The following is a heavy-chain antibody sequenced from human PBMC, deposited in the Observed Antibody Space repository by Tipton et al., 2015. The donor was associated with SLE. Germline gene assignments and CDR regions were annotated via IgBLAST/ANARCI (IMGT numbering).Heavy chain of an antibody. CDR2: IYYSWTT. V-gene: IGHV4-59*01. CDR1: GDSITNYY. Sequence: TLSLTCTVSGDSITNYYWNWIRQPPGKGLEWIGYIYYSWTTNFNPSLKSRVTISVDTSKNQFSLNLSSVTAADTAVYYCARQGAWGSNDYWGPGTLVTVSS. D-gene: IGHD7-27*01. J-gene: IGHJ4*02. CDR3: ARQGAWGSNDY.